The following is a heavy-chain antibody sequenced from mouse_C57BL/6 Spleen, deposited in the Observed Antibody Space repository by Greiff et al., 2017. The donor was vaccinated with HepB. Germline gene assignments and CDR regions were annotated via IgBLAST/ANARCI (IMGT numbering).Heavy chain of an antibody. Sequence: QVQLQQPGAELVKPGASVKLSCKASGYTFTSYWMHWVKQRPGQGLEWIGMIHPNSGSTNYNEKFKSKATLTVDKSSSTAYMQLSSLTSEDSAVYYWARSVGFYAMDYWGQGTSVTVSS. CDR2: IHPNSGST. V-gene: IGHV1-64*01. J-gene: IGHJ4*01. D-gene: IGHD3-1*01. CDR3: ARSVGFYAMDY. CDR1: GYTFTSYW.